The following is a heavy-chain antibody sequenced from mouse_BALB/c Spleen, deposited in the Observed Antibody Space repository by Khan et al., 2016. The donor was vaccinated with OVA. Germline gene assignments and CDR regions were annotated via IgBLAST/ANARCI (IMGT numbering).Heavy chain of an antibody. CDR1: GFNIKDYY. J-gene: IGHJ3*01. CDR3: TRDGYSPWFAY. Sequence: VQLKESGAELVRPGALVKLSCKASGFNIKDYYMHWVKQRPEQGLVWIGRIDPENGNTIYDPKFQGKASITSDTSSNTAYLQLSSLTSEDTAVYYCTRDGYSPWFAYWGQGTLVTVS. CDR2: IDPENGNT. D-gene: IGHD2-3*01. V-gene: IGHV14-1*02.